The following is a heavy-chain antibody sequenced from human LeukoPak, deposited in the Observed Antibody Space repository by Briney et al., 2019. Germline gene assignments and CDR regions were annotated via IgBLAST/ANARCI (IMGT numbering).Heavy chain of an antibody. J-gene: IGHJ5*02. Sequence: SETLSLTCTVSGGSISSYYWSWIRQPPGKGPEWIGYIYYSGSTNYNPSLKSRVTISVDTSKNQFSLKLSSVTAADTAVYYCARHFLYDPFDPWGQGTLVTVSS. V-gene: IGHV4-59*08. CDR2: IYYSGST. D-gene: IGHD3-16*01. CDR3: ARHFLYDPFDP. CDR1: GGSISSYY.